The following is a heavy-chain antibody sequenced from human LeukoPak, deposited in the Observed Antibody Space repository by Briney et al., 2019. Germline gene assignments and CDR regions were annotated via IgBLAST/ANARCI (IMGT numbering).Heavy chain of an antibody. Sequence: PGGSLRLSCAASGFTFSSYAMSWGRQAPGKGLEWVSAISGSGGGTYYADSVKGRFTISRDNSKNTLYLQMNSLRAEDTAVYYCAKDRVVAGSIWGQGTLVTVSS. CDR2: ISGSGGGT. CDR1: GFTFSSYA. D-gene: IGHD6-19*01. J-gene: IGHJ4*02. V-gene: IGHV3-23*01. CDR3: AKDRVVAGSI.